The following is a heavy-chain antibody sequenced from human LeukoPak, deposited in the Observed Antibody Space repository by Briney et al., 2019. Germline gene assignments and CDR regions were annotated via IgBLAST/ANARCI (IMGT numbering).Heavy chain of an antibody. J-gene: IGHJ3*02. D-gene: IGHD1-14*01. CDR1: GFTLSSYA. V-gene: IGHV3-23*01. Sequence: GGSLRLSCAASGFTLSSYAMSWVRQGPGKGLEWVSAISVSGNTYHADSVKGRFTISRDSSKNTLYLQMNSLRAEDTAVYYCAKPTARMGAFDIWGQGTMVTVSS. CDR2: ISVSGNT. CDR3: AKPTARMGAFDI.